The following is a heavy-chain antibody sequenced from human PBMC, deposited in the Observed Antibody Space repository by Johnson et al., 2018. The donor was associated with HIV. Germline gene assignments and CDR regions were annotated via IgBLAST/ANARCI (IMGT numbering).Heavy chain of an antibody. CDR1: GFTFSSYA. CDR3: AKDRIMVRGVIGAFDI. CDR2: INWNGGRT. J-gene: IGHJ3*02. V-gene: IGHV3-NL1*01. Sequence: QVQLVESGGGVVQPGGSLRLSCAASGFTFSSYAMHWVRQAPGKGLEWISTINWNGGRTGYVDSLKGRFPISRDNSKNTLYLQMNSLRAEDTAVYYCAKDRIMVRGVIGAFDIWGQGTMVTVSS. D-gene: IGHD3-10*01.